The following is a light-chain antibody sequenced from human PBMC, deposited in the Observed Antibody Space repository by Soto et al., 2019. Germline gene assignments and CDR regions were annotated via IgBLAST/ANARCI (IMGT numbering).Light chain of an antibody. J-gene: IGKJ4*01. V-gene: IGKV3-20*01. CDR3: QQYCSSPLT. CDR1: QSVSSSY. CDR2: GAS. Sequence: EIVLTQSPATLSLSPGERATLSCRASQSVSSSYLSWYQKKPGQAPRLLIYGASSRATGIPDRFSGSGSGTDFTLTISRLEPEDFAVYYCQQYCSSPLTFGGGTKVEIK.